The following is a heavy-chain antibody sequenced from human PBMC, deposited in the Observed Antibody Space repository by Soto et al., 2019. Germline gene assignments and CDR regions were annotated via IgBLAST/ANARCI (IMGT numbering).Heavy chain of an antibody. CDR3: ARGRVVTAIPYYYYSMDV. D-gene: IGHD2-21*02. Sequence: QVQLVQSGAEVKKPGSSVKVSCKASGGTFNTYAISWVRQAPGQGLEWMGVIVPVLGTTNYAQRFQGRVTISADESRTTAYMELSSLRSEDTAVYYCARGRVVTAIPYYYYSMDVWGQGTTVTVSS. V-gene: IGHV1-69*01. CDR2: IVPVLGTT. J-gene: IGHJ6*02. CDR1: GGTFNTYA.